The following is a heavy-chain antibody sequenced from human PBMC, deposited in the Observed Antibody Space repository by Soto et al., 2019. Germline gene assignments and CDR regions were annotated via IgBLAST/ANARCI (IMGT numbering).Heavy chain of an antibody. D-gene: IGHD3-10*01. CDR3: AKDGRGSGSHYNSFGY. Sequence: GSLSLSWAASGLTVGNNYMSWVRPAPGKGLEWVSLIYSTGTTKYADSVKGRFTVSRDNAKNTLYLQMNSLRAEDTAVYYCAKDGRGSGSHYNSFGYWGQGTLVTASS. CDR1: GLTVGNNY. J-gene: IGHJ4*02. V-gene: IGHV3-53*01. CDR2: IYSTGTT.